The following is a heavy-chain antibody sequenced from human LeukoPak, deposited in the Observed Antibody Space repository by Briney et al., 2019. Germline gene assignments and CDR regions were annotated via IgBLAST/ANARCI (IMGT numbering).Heavy chain of an antibody. J-gene: IGHJ4*02. D-gene: IGHD3-22*01. CDR1: GYTFTSYG. CDR3: ARDLSNDSRGYPGY. Sequence: ASVKVSCKASGYTFTSYGISWVRRAPGQGLEWMGWISTYNGNTNYAQKLQGRVTLTTDTSTSTAYMELRSLRSDDTAVYYCARDLSNDSRGYPGYWGQGTLVTVSS. V-gene: IGHV1-18*01. CDR2: ISTYNGNT.